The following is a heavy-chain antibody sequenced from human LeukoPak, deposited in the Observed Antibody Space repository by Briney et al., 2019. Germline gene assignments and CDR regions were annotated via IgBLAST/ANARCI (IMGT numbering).Heavy chain of an antibody. V-gene: IGHV3-53*01. CDR3: ARERRYCSGDNCYSGLDY. J-gene: IGHJ4*02. CDR2: IHSGGTT. Sequence: GGSLRLSCAVSGFTVSSNYMSWVRQAPGKGLEWVSLIHSGGTTDYADSVKDRFSISRDYSKNTVDLQINSLRAEDTAVYYCARERRYCSGDNCYSGLDYWGQGTQVTASS. D-gene: IGHD2-15*01. CDR1: GFTVSSNY.